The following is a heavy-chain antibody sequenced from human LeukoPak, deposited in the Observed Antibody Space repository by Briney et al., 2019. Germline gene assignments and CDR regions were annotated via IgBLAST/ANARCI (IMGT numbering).Heavy chain of an antibody. CDR1: GFTFNNYN. D-gene: IGHD5-12*01. J-gene: IGHJ5*02. CDR2: ISSSSSTI. CDR3: AREVATIWWGNGNWFDP. Sequence: GGSLRLSCAASGFTFNNYNMNWVRQAPGKGLEWVSSISSSSSTIYYADSVKGRFTISRDNAKNSLYLQMNSLRAEDTAVYYCAREVATIWWGNGNWFDPWGQGTLVTVSS. V-gene: IGHV3-48*01.